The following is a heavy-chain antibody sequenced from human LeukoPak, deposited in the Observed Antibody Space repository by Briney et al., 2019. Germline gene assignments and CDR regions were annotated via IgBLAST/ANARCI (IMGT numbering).Heavy chain of an antibody. CDR1: GGSFSGYY. D-gene: IGHD3-10*01. Sequence: PSETLSLTCAVYGGSFSGYYWSWIRQPPGKGLEWIGEINHSGSTNYNPSLKSRVTISVDTSKNQFSLKLCSVTAADTAVYYCASMLYGSGSYKYWGQGTLVTISS. CDR2: INHSGST. CDR3: ASMLYGSGSYKY. J-gene: IGHJ4*02. V-gene: IGHV4-34*01.